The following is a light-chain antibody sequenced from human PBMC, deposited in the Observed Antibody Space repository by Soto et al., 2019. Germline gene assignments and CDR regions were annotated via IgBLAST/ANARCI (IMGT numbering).Light chain of an antibody. CDR2: ATS. CDR3: HHSGSSPT. CDR1: QSVNAKY. J-gene: IGKJ1*01. V-gene: IGKV3-20*01. Sequence: EGVLTKSPGTLSLSPGERATISCRSSQSVNAKYINWYKQKSGQPPRLLIYATSTMDAGIPDRFSGSGSGTHFTLTLSGLENEDFAMYFCHHSGSSPTFGNGTRGEVK.